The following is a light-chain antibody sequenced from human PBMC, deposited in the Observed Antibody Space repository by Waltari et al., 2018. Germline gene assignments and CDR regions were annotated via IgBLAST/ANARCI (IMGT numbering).Light chain of an antibody. CDR3: QHYVRLPVT. Sequence: EIVLTQSPGTLSLSPGERATLSCGASQGVGRSLAWYQQKPGRAPRLLLYDASSRATGIPDRFSGSGFGTDFSLTISRLEPEDFAVYYCQHYVRLPVTFGQGTKVEIK. CDR1: QGVGRS. V-gene: IGKV3-20*01. CDR2: DAS. J-gene: IGKJ1*01.